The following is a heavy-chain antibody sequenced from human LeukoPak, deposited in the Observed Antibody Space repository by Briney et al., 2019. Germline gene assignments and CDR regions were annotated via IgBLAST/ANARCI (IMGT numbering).Heavy chain of an antibody. CDR2: MYYRKNT. Sequence: SETLSLTCTVSGGSISSSSAYWGWIRQPPGKGLEWIGSMYYRKNTYYNPSLKSRVTISADTSKNQFSLTLGSVSATDTAVYYCASPRGFSYGYFDYWGQGTLVTVSS. D-gene: IGHD5-18*01. J-gene: IGHJ4*02. CDR1: GGSISSSSAY. V-gene: IGHV4-39*01. CDR3: ASPRGFSYGYFDY.